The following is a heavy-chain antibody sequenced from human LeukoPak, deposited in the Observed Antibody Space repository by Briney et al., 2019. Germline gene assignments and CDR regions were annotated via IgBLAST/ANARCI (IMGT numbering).Heavy chain of an antibody. D-gene: IGHD2-2*02. CDR2: ISGGRGTT. Sequence: GGSLRLSCAASGFTFSSYAMNWVRQAPGKGLEWVSAISGGRGTTYYADSVKGRFTISGDNFKDTLYLQMNSLRAEDTAVYYCAKETYCRSTTCYNEYFDHWGQGTLVTVSS. J-gene: IGHJ4*02. V-gene: IGHV3-23*01. CDR3: AKETYCRSTTCYNEYFDH. CDR1: GFTFSSYA.